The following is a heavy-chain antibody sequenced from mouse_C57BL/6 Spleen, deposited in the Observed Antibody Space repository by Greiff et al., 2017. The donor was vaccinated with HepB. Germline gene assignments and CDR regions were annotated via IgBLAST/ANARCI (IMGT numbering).Heavy chain of an antibody. CDR3: ARGDYPYYAMDY. CDR2: IYPGDGDT. CDR1: GYAFSSSW. V-gene: IGHV1-82*01. D-gene: IGHD5-5*01. Sequence: QVQLQQSGPELVKPGASVKISCKASGYAFSSSWMNWVKQRPGKGLEWIGRIYPGDGDTNYNGKFKGKATLTADKSSSTAYMQLSSLTSEDSAVYFCARGDYPYYAMDYWGQGTSVTVSS. J-gene: IGHJ4*01.